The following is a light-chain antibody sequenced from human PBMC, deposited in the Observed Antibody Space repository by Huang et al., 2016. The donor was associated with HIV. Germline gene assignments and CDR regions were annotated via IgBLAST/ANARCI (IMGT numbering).Light chain of an antibody. J-gene: IGKJ1*01. V-gene: IGKV1-NL1*01. CDR1: QGISNS. CDR3: QLYYTSPT. CDR2: STT. Sequence: DIQMTQSPSSLSAFVGDTVTITCRASQGISNSVACYQQQPGKAPKRLLYSTTRLESGVPSIFRGGCSGTDYTLTISILQPDDFATYYCQLYYTSPTFGQGSKVEIK.